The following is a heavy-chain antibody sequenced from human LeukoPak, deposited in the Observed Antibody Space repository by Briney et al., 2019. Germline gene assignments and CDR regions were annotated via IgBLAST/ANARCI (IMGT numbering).Heavy chain of an antibody. D-gene: IGHD5-18*01. CDR1: GFTFSSYG. Sequence: PGRSLRLSCAASGFTFSSYGMHWVRQAPGKGLEWVAVISYDGSNKYYADSVKGRFTISRDNSKSTLYLQMNSLRAEDTAVYYCAKAQHTAMVRHGDYWGRGTLVTVSS. V-gene: IGHV3-30*18. J-gene: IGHJ4*02. CDR2: ISYDGSNK. CDR3: AKAQHTAMVRHGDY.